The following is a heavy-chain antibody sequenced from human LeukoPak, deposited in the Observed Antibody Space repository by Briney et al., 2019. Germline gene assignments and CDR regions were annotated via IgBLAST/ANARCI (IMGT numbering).Heavy chain of an antibody. Sequence: GGSLRLSCAASVFTYSNAWMSWVRQAPGKGLEWVGRIKSKTDGGTTDYAAPVKGRFTISRDDSKNTLYLQMNSLKTEDTAVYYCTTDGYSSRLFDYWGQGTLVTVSS. CDR1: VFTYSNAW. CDR2: IKSKTDGGTT. J-gene: IGHJ4*02. D-gene: IGHD6-13*01. V-gene: IGHV3-15*01. CDR3: TTDGYSSRLFDY.